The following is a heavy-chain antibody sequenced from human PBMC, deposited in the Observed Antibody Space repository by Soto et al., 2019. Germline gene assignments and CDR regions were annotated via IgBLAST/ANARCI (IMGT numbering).Heavy chain of an antibody. D-gene: IGHD5-12*01. Sequence: PGGSLRLSCAASGFNFNVYSMNWVRQAPGKGLEWISSISSSSNYIHYRDSVRGRFTISRDNAKNSLYLQLDSLRVEDTAVYFCERDRGYEVFDSWGQGTMVTVYS. CDR3: ERDRGYEVFDS. V-gene: IGHV3-21*01. CDR1: GFNFNVYS. J-gene: IGHJ5*01. CDR2: ISSSSNYI.